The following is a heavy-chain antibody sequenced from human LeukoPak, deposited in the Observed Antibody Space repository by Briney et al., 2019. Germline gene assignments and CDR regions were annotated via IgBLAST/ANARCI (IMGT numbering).Heavy chain of an antibody. CDR2: IYPGDSDT. Sequence: GESLKISCKGSGYTFSCYWIGWVRQMPGKGLEWMGIIYPGDSDTRYSPSLQGQVTISVDTSIGTAYLQWSSLKASDTAIYYCARQNDFRLDYWGQGTLVTVSS. V-gene: IGHV5-51*01. D-gene: IGHD3-3*01. J-gene: IGHJ4*02. CDR1: GYTFSCYW. CDR3: ARQNDFRLDY.